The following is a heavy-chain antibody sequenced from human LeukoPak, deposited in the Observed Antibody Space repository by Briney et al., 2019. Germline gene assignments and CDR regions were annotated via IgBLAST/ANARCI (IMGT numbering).Heavy chain of an antibody. Sequence: PGGSLRLSCAASGFTFSSYEMNWVRQAPGKGLEWVSNISSSSSTKYYADPGKGRFTISRDNAKNSLYLQMNSLRAEDTAVYYCAREGGDYGDYVQDYYYGMDVWGKGTTVTVSS. CDR3: AREGGDYGDYVQDYYYGMDV. CDR1: GFTFSSYE. V-gene: IGHV3-48*03. J-gene: IGHJ6*04. D-gene: IGHD4-17*01. CDR2: ISSSSSTK.